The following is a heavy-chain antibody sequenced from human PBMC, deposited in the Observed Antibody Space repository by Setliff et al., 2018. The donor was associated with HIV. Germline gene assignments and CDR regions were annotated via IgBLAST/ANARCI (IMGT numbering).Heavy chain of an antibody. D-gene: IGHD4-17*01. CDR3: AKDPSVTVTTI. Sequence: ASVKVSCKASGYTFTAFGMNWLRQAPGQGPEWMGWISTYNGNTNYAQKFQGRVTMTTDTSTSTVYMELRSLRSDDTAVYYCAKDPSVTVTTIWGQGTMVTVAS. CDR1: GYTFTAFG. CDR2: ISTYNGNT. V-gene: IGHV1-18*01. J-gene: IGHJ3*02.